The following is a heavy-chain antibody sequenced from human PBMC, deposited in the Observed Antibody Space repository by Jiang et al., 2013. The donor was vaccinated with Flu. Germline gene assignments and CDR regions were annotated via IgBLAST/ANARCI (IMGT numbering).Heavy chain of an antibody. D-gene: IGHD6-13*01. CDR1: RFTFSSYG. J-gene: IGHJ4*02. CDR3: ARESAAAAGGRSYFDY. V-gene: IGHV3-33*08. Sequence: QLLESGGGVVQPGRSLRLSCAASRFTFSSYGMHWVRQAPGKGLEWVAVIWFDGSNKYYADSVKGRFTISRDNSKNTLYLQMNSLRAEDTAVYYCARESAAAAGGRSYFDYWGQGTVVTVSS. CDR2: IWFDGSNK.